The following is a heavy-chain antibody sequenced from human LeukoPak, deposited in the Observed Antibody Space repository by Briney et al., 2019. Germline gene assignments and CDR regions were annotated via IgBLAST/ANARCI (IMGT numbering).Heavy chain of an antibody. V-gene: IGHV1-18*01. CDR3: ARVSSGWYGDNWFDP. Sequence: ASVKVSCKASGYTFTSYGISWVRQAPGQGLEWMGWISAYNGNTNYAQKLQGRVTMTTDTSTSTAYMELSSLRSEDTAVYYCARVSSGWYGDNWFDPWGQGTLVTVSS. CDR1: GYTFTSYG. CDR2: ISAYNGNT. D-gene: IGHD6-19*01. J-gene: IGHJ5*02.